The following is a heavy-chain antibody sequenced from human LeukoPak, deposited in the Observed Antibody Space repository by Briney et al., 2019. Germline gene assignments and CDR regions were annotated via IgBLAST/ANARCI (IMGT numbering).Heavy chain of an antibody. D-gene: IGHD3-10*01. CDR2: INWNGGST. V-gene: IGHV3-20*04. CDR1: GFTFDDYG. Sequence: PGGSLRLPCAASGFTFDDYGMSWVRQAPGKGLEWVSGINWNGGSTGYADSVKGRFTISRDNAKNSLYLQMNSLRAEDTALYYCARDPKSYYYGSGSYSFYFDYWGQGTLVTVSS. J-gene: IGHJ4*02. CDR3: ARDPKSYYYGSGSYSFYFDY.